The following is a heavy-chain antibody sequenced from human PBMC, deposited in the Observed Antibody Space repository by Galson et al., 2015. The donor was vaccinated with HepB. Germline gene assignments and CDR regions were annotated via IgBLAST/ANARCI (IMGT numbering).Heavy chain of an antibody. CDR1: GGSFNGYY. CDR3: SDTAVYYCARLQSSIAVAGDY. Sequence: SETLSLTCAVYGGSFNGYYWSWIRQPPGKGLEWIGEINHSGTTTYNPSLKSRVIISIDTSKNQFSLKSTSTAFLHWSSLQASDTAVYYCARLQSSIAVAGDYWGQGTLITVSS. J-gene: IGHJ4*02. D-gene: IGHD6-19*01. V-gene: IGHV4-34*01. CDR2: INHSGTT.